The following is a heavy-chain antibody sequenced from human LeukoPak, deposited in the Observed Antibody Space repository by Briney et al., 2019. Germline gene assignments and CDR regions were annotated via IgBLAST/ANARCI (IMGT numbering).Heavy chain of an antibody. CDR3: ARPYCSSTSCGAFDI. D-gene: IGHD2-2*01. Sequence: SWVRQAPGKGLEWVANIKQDGSEKYYVDSVKGRFTISRDNAKNSLYLQMNSLRAEDTAVYYCARPYCSSTSCGAFDIWGQGTMVTVSS. J-gene: IGHJ3*02. V-gene: IGHV3-7*01. CDR2: IKQDGSEK.